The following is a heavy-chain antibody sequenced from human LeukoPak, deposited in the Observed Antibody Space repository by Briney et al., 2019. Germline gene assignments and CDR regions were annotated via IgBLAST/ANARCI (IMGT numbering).Heavy chain of an antibody. CDR3: ARDRLYYYDSSVYRWFDP. V-gene: IGHV3-21*01. J-gene: IGHJ5*02. D-gene: IGHD3-22*01. Sequence: GGSLRLSCAASGFTFSSYNMNWVRQAPGKGLERVSSISSSSSYIYYADSVKGRFTIYRDNAKNSLYLQMNSLRAEDTAVYYCARDRLYYYDSSVYRWFDPWGQGTLVTVSS. CDR2: ISSSSSYI. CDR1: GFTFSSYN.